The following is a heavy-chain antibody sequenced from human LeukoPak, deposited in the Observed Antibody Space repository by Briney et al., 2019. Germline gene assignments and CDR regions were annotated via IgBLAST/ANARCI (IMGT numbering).Heavy chain of an antibody. CDR2: IYCSGST. D-gene: IGHD3-22*01. J-gene: IGHJ3*02. CDR3: ARDTYYYDSSGYRSDAFDI. CDR1: GGSISSYY. V-gene: IGHV4-59*01. Sequence: SETLSLTCTVSGGSISSYYWSWIRQPPGKGLEWIGYIYCSGSTNYNPSLKSRVTISVDTSKNQFSLKLSSVTAADTAVYYCARDTYYYDSSGYRSDAFDIWGQGTMVTVSS.